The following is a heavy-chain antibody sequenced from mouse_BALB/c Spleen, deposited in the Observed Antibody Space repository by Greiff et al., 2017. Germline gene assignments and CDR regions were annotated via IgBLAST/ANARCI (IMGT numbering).Heavy chain of an antibody. J-gene: IGHJ2*01. Sequence: EVKLEESGPGLVKPSQSLSLTCTVTGYSITSDYAWNWIRQFPGNKLEWMGYISYSGSTSYNPSLKSRISITRDTSKNQFFLQLNSVTTEDTATYYCANRRFDYWGQGTTLTVSS. V-gene: IGHV3-2*02. D-gene: IGHD2-14*01. CDR3: ANRRFDY. CDR1: GYSITSDYA. CDR2: ISYSGST.